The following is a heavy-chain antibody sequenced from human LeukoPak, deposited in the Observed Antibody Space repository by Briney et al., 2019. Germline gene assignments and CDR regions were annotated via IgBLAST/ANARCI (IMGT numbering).Heavy chain of an antibody. CDR1: VFKFSSYW. J-gene: IGHJ4*03. Sequence: PGGSLRLSCAASVFKFSSYWMNWVRQAPGKGLEPVANINQDGSEKYYVDSVKGRFTISRDNAKNSLYLQMSSLRAEDTAVYYCTRGGYSDYSGQGTLVTVSS. CDR3: TRGGYSDY. V-gene: IGHV3-7*01. CDR2: INQDGSEK.